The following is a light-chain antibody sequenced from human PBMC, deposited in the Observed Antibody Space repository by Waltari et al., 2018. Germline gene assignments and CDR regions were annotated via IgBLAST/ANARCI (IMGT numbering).Light chain of an antibody. J-gene: IGLJ2*01. Sequence: QSALTQPASASGSHGQSIPIPCTGSNSDIGGYNCIYWYQQHAGKAPKLMIYDLNKRPSGVSNRFSASKSGKTASLTISGLQAEDEANYYCSSYTTSSTLVFGGGTKVTVL. CDR2: DLN. CDR1: NSDIGGYNC. V-gene: IGLV2-14*03. CDR3: SSYTTSSTLV.